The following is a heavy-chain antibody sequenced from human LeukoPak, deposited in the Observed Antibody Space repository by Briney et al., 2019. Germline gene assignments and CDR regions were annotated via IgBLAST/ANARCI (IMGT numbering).Heavy chain of an antibody. Sequence: GGSLRLSCAASGFTFDDYTMHWVRQAPGKGLEWVSLISWDGGSTYYADSVKGRFTISRDNSKNSLYLQMNCLRTEDTALYYCAKGLRRSGYFFDYRGQGTLVTVSS. CDR3: AKGLRRSGYFFDY. CDR1: GFTFDDYT. D-gene: IGHD3-22*01. V-gene: IGHV3-43*01. J-gene: IGHJ4*02. CDR2: ISWDGGST.